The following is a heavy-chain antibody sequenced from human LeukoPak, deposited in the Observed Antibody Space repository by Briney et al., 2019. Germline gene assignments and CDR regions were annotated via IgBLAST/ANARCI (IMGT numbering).Heavy chain of an antibody. CDR2: ISGSGGST. V-gene: IGHV3-23*01. D-gene: IGHD3-22*01. Sequence: GGSLRLSCAASGFTFSSYAMSWVRQAPGKGLEWVSAISGSGGSTYYADSVKGRFTISRDNSKNTLYLQMNSLRAEDTAVYYCAKPWYYYDSSGYYQYYFDYWGQGTLVTVSS. CDR3: AKPWYYYDSSGYYQYYFDY. J-gene: IGHJ4*02. CDR1: GFTFSSYA.